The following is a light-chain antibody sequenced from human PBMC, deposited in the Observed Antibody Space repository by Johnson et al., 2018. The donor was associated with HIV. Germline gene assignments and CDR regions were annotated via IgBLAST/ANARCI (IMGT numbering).Light chain of an antibody. CDR2: DNN. Sequence: QSILTQPPSVSAAAGQKVTISCSGSSSNIGNNYVAWYQQVPGTAPKLLIYDNNRRPSVVPDRFSGSKSGTSATLGITGLQTGDEADYFCGTWDNSRRTAFFGTVTKVAVL. J-gene: IGLJ1*01. CDR1: SSNIGNNY. V-gene: IGLV1-51*01. CDR3: GTWDNSRRTAF.